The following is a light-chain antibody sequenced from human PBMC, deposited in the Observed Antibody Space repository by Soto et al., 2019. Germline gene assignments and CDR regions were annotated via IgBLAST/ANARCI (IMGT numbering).Light chain of an antibody. Sequence: EIVLTQSPGTLSLSPGERATLSCRASQSVSSSYLAWYQQKPGQAPRLLIYDASSRATGIPDRFSGSGYGKDFTLTISRLEPEDFAVYYCQQYGSSPPFTFGHGTKVDIK. CDR1: QSVSSSY. J-gene: IGKJ3*01. CDR2: DAS. V-gene: IGKV3-20*01. CDR3: QQYGSSPPFT.